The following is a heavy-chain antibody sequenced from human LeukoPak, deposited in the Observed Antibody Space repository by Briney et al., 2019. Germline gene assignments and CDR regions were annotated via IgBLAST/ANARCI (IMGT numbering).Heavy chain of an antibody. CDR1: GGSFSGYY. J-gene: IGHJ4*02. Sequence: SETLSLTCAVYGGSFSGYYWSWIRQPPGKGLEWIGEINHSGSTNYNPSLKSRVTISVDTSKNQFSLKLSSVTAADTAVYYCAATRRRDGHNFCFDYWGQGTLVTVSS. CDR3: AATRRRDGHNFCFDY. CDR2: INHSGST. D-gene: IGHD5-24*01. V-gene: IGHV4-34*01.